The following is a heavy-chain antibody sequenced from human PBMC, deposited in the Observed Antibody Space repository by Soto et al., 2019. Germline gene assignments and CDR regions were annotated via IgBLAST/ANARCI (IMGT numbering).Heavy chain of an antibody. CDR3: ARCGGYHGPLDY. D-gene: IGHD2-15*01. Sequence: PSETLSLTCSVSGVSISSYFWSWIRQAPGRGREWIGYTYHRGSTNYSPSLKSRVAISLDTSENQFSLKVNSVTAADTAVYYCARCGGYHGPLDYWGQGTPVTVSS. CDR2: TYHRGST. V-gene: IGHV4-59*01. J-gene: IGHJ4*02. CDR1: GVSISSYF.